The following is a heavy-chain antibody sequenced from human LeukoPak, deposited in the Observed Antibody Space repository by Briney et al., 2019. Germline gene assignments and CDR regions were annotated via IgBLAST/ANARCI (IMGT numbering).Heavy chain of an antibody. Sequence: SETLSLTCTVSGGSISSSSYYWGWIRQPPGKGLEWIGSIYYSGSTYYNPSLKSRVTISVDTSKNQFSLKLSSVTAADTAVYYCARGSPKTVWFGELLIDNWFDPWGQGTLVTVSS. D-gene: IGHD3-10*01. CDR3: ARGSPKTVWFGELLIDNWFDP. CDR1: GGSISSSSYY. J-gene: IGHJ5*02. CDR2: IYYSGST. V-gene: IGHV4-39*07.